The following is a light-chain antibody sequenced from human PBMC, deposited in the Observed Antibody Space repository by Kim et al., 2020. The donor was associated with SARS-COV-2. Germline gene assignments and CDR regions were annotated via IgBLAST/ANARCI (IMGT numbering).Light chain of an antibody. CDR3: QTWDSSTGV. V-gene: IGLV3-1*01. J-gene: IGLJ3*02. CDR1: GLGDKY. Sequence: VPSGQTATIPCSGDGLGDKYVYWYQKKPGQSPVLVMYQNDKRPSGIPERFSGSNSGNTATLTISETPALDEADYYCQTWDSSTGVFGGGTQLTVL. CDR2: QND.